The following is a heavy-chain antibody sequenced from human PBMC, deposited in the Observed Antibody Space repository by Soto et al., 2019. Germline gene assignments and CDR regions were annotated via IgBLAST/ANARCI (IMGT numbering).Heavy chain of an antibody. V-gene: IGHV3-30*18. J-gene: IGHJ4*02. CDR2: ISYDGSNK. CDR1: GFTFSSYG. D-gene: IGHD6-13*01. Sequence: GGSLRLSCAASGFTFSSYGMHWVRQAPGKGLEWVAVISYDGSNKYYADSVKGRFTISRDNSKNTLYLQMNSLRAGDTAVYYCAKDRVDSSSWFGNYFDYWGQGTLVTVS. CDR3: AKDRVDSSSWFGNYFDY.